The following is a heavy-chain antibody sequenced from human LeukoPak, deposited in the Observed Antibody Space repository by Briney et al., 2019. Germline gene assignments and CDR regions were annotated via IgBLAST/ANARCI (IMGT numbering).Heavy chain of an antibody. J-gene: IGHJ2*01. V-gene: IGHV4-4*02. CDR3: ARIWPDL. CDR1: GGSISSGNW. Sequence: PSGTLSLTCVVSGGSISSGNWWSWLRQPPGKGLEWIGEIYHSGKTNYNPSLKSRVTISVDTSKKQFSLRLNSVTAADTAVYYCARIWPDLWGRGTLVTVSS. D-gene: IGHD3-10*01. CDR2: IYHSGKT.